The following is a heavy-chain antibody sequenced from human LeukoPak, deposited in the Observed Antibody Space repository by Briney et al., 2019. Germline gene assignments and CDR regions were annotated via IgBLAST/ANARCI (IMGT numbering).Heavy chain of an antibody. CDR1: GFTFSSYA. V-gene: IGHV3-23*01. J-gene: IGHJ4*02. CDR3: AKSTSSWYETFDY. D-gene: IGHD6-13*01. Sequence: PGGSLRLSCAASGFTFSSYAMSWVRQAPGKGLERVSGISGSGGSTDYEDSVKGRFTISRDNSKNTLYLQMSSLRAEDTAVYYCAKSTSSWYETFDYWGQGTLVTVSS. CDR2: ISGSGGST.